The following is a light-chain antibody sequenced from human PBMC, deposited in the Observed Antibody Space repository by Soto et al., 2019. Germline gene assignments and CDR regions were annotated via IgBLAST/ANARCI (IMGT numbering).Light chain of an antibody. J-gene: IGKJ4*01. CDR1: QSPGTW. Sequence: DIQMTQSPSTLSASVGDRVIITCRASQSPGTWMAWYQQKPATAPVLLIYDVSKLESGVPSRFSGRASGTEFTLTITSLQPDDFATYYCQQYFSYPLTFGGGTKVEIK. CDR3: QQYFSYPLT. V-gene: IGKV1-5*01. CDR2: DVS.